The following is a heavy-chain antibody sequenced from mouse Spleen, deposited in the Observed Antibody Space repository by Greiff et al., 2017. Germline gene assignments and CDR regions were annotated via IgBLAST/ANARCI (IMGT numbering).Heavy chain of an antibody. V-gene: IGHV1-26*01. CDR2: INPNNGGT. D-gene: IGHD2-1*01. CDR1: GYTFTDYY. Sequence: EVQLQQSGPELVKPGASVKISCKASGYTFTDYYMNWVKQSHGKSLEWIGDINPNNGGTSYNQKFKGKATLTVDKSSSTAYMELRSLTSEDSAVYYCARGQGMRGKGAYYYAMDYWGQGTSVTVSS. J-gene: IGHJ4*01. CDR3: ARGQGMRGKGAYYYAMDY.